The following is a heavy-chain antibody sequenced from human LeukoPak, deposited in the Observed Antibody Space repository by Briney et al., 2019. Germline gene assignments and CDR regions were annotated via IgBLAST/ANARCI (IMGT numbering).Heavy chain of an antibody. CDR2: IYIGGST. J-gene: IGHJ4*02. CDR1: GFTVSSNY. D-gene: IGHD5-24*01. CDR3: ARVTRDGYNSLFDY. V-gene: IGHV3-53*01. Sequence: GGSLRLSCAASGFTVSSNYMSWVRQAPGKGLEWVSVIYIGGSTGYADSVKGRFTISRDNSKNTLYLQMNSLRAEDTAVYYCARVTRDGYNSLFDYWGQGTLVTVSS.